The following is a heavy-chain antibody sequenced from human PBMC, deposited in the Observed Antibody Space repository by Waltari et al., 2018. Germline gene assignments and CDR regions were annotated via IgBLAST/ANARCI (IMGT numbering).Heavy chain of an antibody. Sequence: QVQLQQWGAGLLKPSETLSLTCAVYGGSFSGYYWSWIRQPPGKGLEWIGEINHSVSTNYNPSRKSRVTISVDTSKNQFSLKLSSVTAADTAVYYCARGYVDIVATGAFDIWGQGTMVTVSS. J-gene: IGHJ3*02. CDR3: ARGYVDIVATGAFDI. CDR2: INHSVST. V-gene: IGHV4-34*01. D-gene: IGHD5-12*01. CDR1: GGSFSGYY.